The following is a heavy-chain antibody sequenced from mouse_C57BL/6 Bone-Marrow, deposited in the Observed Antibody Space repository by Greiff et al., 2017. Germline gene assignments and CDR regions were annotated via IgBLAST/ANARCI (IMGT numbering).Heavy chain of an antibody. CDR2: ISDGGSYT. Sequence: EVQGVESGGGLVKPGGSLKLSCAASGFTFSSYAMSWVRQTPEKRLEWVATISDGGSYTYYPDNVKGRFTISRDNAKNNLYLQMSHLKSEDTAMYYCARERESRGDPVLYWYFDVWGTGTTVTVSS. CDR3: ARERESRGDPVLYWYFDV. V-gene: IGHV5-4*01. D-gene: IGHD2-13*01. CDR1: GFTFSSYA. J-gene: IGHJ1*03.